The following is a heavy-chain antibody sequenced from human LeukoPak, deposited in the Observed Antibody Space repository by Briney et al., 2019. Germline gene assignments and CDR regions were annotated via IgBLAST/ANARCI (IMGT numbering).Heavy chain of an antibody. Sequence: VASVKVSCKASGYTFTGYYMHWVRQAPGQGLEWMGWINPNSGATNYAQKFQGRVTMTRDTSISTVYVELSRLTSDDTAVYYCARDRATSAFDMWGQGTMVTVTS. CDR1: GYTFTGYY. V-gene: IGHV1-2*02. J-gene: IGHJ3*02. D-gene: IGHD5-12*01. CDR2: INPNSGAT. CDR3: ARDRATSAFDM.